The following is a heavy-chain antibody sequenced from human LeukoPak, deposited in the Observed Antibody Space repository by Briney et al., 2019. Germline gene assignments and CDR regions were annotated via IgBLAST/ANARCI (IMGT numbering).Heavy chain of an antibody. CDR1: GVSISAYY. V-gene: IGHV4-4*07. D-gene: IGHD3-10*01. CDR2: IYSSGTT. CDR3: AGGSAYDHASGRFGP. J-gene: IGHJ5*02. Sequence: SETLSLTCIVSGVSISAYYWSWIRQPAGKGLEWIGRIYSSGTTNYNPSLESRVTMSVDTSKNQFSLKLTSVSAADTAVYYCAGGSAYDHASGRFGPWGQGTLVTVSS.